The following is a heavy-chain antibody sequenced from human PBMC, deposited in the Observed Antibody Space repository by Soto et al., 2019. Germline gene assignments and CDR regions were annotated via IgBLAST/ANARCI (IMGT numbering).Heavy chain of an antibody. V-gene: IGHV1-3*01. CDR2: INAGNGNT. J-gene: IGHJ5*02. CDR3: ARAPDIVVVPAAIPWFDP. Sequence: QVQLVQSGAEVKKPGASVKVSCKASGYTFTSYAMHWVRQAPGQRLEWMGWINAGNGNTKYSQKFQGRVTITRDTSASTAYMELSSLRSEDTAVYYCARAPDIVVVPAAIPWFDPWGQGTLVTVSS. CDR1: GYTFTSYA. D-gene: IGHD2-2*01.